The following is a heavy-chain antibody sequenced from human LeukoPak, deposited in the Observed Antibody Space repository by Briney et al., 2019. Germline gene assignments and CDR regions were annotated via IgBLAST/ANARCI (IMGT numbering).Heavy chain of an antibody. Sequence: GRSLRLSCAASGFTFSSYAMHWVRQAPGKGLEWVAVISYDGSNKYYTDSVKGRFTISRDNSKNTLYLQMNSLRAEDTAVYYCAREEYDILTGYWLDYWGQGTLVTVSS. CDR3: AREEYDILTGYWLDY. CDR2: ISYDGSNK. CDR1: GFTFSSYA. D-gene: IGHD3-9*01. V-gene: IGHV3-30*04. J-gene: IGHJ4*02.